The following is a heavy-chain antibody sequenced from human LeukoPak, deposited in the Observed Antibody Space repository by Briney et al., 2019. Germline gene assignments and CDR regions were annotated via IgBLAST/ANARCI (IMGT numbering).Heavy chain of an antibody. J-gene: IGHJ1*01. CDR2: IKGVGNT. CDR1: GFTFSSYW. CDR3: ARAPSEIGGYYPEYFRH. Sequence: PGGSLRLSCAASGFTFSSYWMHWVRQAPGKGLVWVSRIKGVGNTNYADSVKGRFTISRDNAKNTVSLQMNSLRAEDTGVYYCARAPSEIGGYYPEYFRHWGQGTLVTVSS. V-gene: IGHV3-74*01. D-gene: IGHD3-22*01.